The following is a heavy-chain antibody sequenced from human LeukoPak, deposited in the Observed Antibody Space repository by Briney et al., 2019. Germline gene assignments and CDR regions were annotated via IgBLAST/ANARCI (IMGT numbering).Heavy chain of an antibody. D-gene: IGHD6-19*01. CDR1: GFTFDDYA. V-gene: IGHV3-9*01. CDR2: ISWNSGTI. J-gene: IGHJ4*02. CDR3: ASQPAYSSGWYDY. Sequence: PGRSLRLSCAASGFTFDDYAMHWVRQAPGKGLEWVSGISWNSGTIGYADSVKGRFTISRDNAKNSLYLRMNSLRAEDTALYYCASQPAYSSGWYDYWGQGTLVTVSS.